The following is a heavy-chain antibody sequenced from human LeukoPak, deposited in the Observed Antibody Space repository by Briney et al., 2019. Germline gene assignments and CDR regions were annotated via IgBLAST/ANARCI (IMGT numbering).Heavy chain of an antibody. CDR1: RLTCGDYS. J-gene: IGHJ1*01. CDR3: NRWHIGGVSYSNV. V-gene: IGHV3-49*04. D-gene: IGHD2-21*01. CDR2: IRGKDGTK. Sequence: PGRALRLSCPGSRLTCGDYSMTWVRPAPRRGPEWVGFIRGKDGTKEYDASVRGRFSISRDDSKRIAHLQMNSLRTEDTAVYYCNRWHIGGVSYSNVWGQGTLVTVSS.